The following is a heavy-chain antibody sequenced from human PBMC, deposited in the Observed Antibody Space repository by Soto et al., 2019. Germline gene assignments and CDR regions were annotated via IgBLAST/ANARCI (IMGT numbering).Heavy chain of an antibody. CDR1: GGSLSGYE. CDR3: ARGGEYSYHIFGY. J-gene: IGHJ4*02. V-gene: IGHV4-34*01. D-gene: IGHD5-18*01. CDR2: INHSGST. Sequence: XTLSLPCAVYGGSLSGYEWSWIRQPPGKGLEWIGEINHSGSTKYNPSLKSRVTISVDTSKKQSSLKLSSVPPAHTDVYYCARGGEYSYHIFGYWGQGTLGTVS.